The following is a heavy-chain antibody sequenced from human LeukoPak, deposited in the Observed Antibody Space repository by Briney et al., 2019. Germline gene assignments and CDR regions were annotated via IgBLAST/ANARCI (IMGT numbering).Heavy chain of an antibody. V-gene: IGHV4-39*07. CDR3: ARSPWFGEKRAIDY. CDR1: GGSISNPNDY. D-gene: IGHD3-10*01. CDR2: IYYDGRT. J-gene: IGHJ4*02. Sequence: SETLSLTCTVSGGSISNPNDYWGWIRQPPGKGLEWVGSIYYDGRTFYSPSLQSRVTISEDTSKNQFSLKLSSVTAADTAVYYCARSPWFGEKRAIDYWGQGTLVTVSS.